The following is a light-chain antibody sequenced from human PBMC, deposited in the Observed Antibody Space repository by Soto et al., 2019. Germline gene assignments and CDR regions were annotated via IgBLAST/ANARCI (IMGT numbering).Light chain of an antibody. J-gene: IGLJ2*01. CDR1: SSDVGGYNY. Sequence: QSALTQPASVSGSPGQSITISCTGTSSDVGGYNYVSWYQQHPGKAPKLIIYEVSNRPSGVSNRFFASKSGNTASLTISGLQAEDEAEYYCSSYTSSTILVFGGGTKLTVL. CDR3: SSYTSSTILV. CDR2: EVS. V-gene: IGLV2-14*01.